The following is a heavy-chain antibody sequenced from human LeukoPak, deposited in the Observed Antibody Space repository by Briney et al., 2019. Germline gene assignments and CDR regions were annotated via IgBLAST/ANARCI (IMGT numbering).Heavy chain of an antibody. V-gene: IGHV4-38-2*02. CDR3: ARDNRDDFWSGYHHRYFDY. CDR2: IYHSGST. CDR1: GYSISSGYY. D-gene: IGHD3-3*01. Sequence: SETLSLTCIVSGYSISSGYYWGWIRQPPGKGLEWIGSIYHSGSTYYNPSLKSRVTISVDTSKNQFSLKLSSVTAADTAVYYCARDNRDDFWSGYHHRYFDYWGQGTLVTVSS. J-gene: IGHJ4*02.